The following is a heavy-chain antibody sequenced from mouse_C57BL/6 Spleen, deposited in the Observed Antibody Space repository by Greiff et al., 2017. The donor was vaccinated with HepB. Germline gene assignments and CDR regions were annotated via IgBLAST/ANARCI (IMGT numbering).Heavy chain of an antibody. J-gene: IGHJ1*03. V-gene: IGHV5-16*01. CDR1: GFTFSDYY. CDR3: AKGGGNFDV. CDR2: INYDGSST. Sequence: EVKLMESEGGLVQPGSSMKLSCTASGFTFSDYYMAWVRQVPEKGLEWVANINYDGSSTYYLDSLKSRFIISRDNAKNILYLQKSSLKSEDTATYYCAKGGGNFDVWGTGTTVTVSS.